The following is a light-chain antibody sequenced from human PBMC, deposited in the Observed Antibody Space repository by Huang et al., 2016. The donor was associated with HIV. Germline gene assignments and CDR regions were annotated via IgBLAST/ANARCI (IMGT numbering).Light chain of an antibody. V-gene: IGKV4-1*01. J-gene: IGKJ1*01. Sequence: DIVLTQSPHSLAVSLGERATINCKSSQSLLYRSNNKNHLVWYQQKPGQPPKLLMYWASTRESGVPERFSASGSGTDFTLTISSLQAEDVAVYYCQQYYTVPWTFGQGTKVEI. CDR1: QSLLYRSNNKNH. CDR3: QQYYTVPWT. CDR2: WAS.